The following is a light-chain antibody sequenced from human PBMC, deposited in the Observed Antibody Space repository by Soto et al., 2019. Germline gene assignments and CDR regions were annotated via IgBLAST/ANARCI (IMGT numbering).Light chain of an antibody. J-gene: IGKJ4*01. CDR3: QQYNNWPLT. CDR2: GAS. V-gene: IGKV3-20*01. CDR1: QSLSSSS. Sequence: EIVFTQSPGTLSMSPGERATLSCRASQSLSSSSLAWYQQKPGQAPRLLISGASSRAADIPDRFSGSGSGTDFTLTISSLQSEDFAVYYCQQYNNWPLTFGGGTKVDIK.